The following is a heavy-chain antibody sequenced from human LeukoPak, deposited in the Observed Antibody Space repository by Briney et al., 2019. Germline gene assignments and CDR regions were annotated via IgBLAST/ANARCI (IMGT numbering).Heavy chain of an antibody. CDR2: IINSGTTI. V-gene: IGHV3-48*04. J-gene: IGHJ4*02. CDR1: GFTFSSYS. Sequence: HGGSLRLSCAASGFTFSSYSMNWVRQAPGKGLEWVSYIINSGTTIYYADSVKARFTISRDNAKTSLYLQMNSLRVDDTAVYYCARAGDVYRASVYWGQRTLVTVSS. CDR3: ARAGDVYRASVY. D-gene: IGHD5-24*01.